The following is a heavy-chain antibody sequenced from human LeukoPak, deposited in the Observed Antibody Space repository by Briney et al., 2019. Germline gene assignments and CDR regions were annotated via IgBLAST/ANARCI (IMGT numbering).Heavy chain of an antibody. J-gene: IGHJ4*02. Sequence: GESLKISCKGSGYSFTSYWIGWVRQMPGKGLEWMGIIYPGDSYTRYSPSFQGQVTISADKSISTAYLQWSSLKASDTAVYYCARHDTEGCSSTSCYGYWGQGTLVTVSS. V-gene: IGHV5-51*01. D-gene: IGHD2-2*01. CDR3: ARHDTEGCSSTSCYGY. CDR1: GYSFTSYW. CDR2: IYPGDSYT.